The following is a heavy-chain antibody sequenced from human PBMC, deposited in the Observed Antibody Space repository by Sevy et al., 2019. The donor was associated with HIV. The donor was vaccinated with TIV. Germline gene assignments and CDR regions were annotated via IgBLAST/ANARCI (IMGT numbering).Heavy chain of an antibody. Sequence: GGSLRLSCVASGFSIIQENMNWVRQAPGKGLEWLSYISTSGSTLYQADSVKGRFTISRDNAKNSLFLQMNSLRVEDTAIYYCVRDWDDKFSYGDSDPAVDCWGQGTLVTVSS. D-gene: IGHD2-21*02. CDR3: VRDWDDKFSYGDSDPAVDC. CDR2: ISTSGSTL. CDR1: GFSIIQEN. J-gene: IGHJ4*02. V-gene: IGHV3-48*04.